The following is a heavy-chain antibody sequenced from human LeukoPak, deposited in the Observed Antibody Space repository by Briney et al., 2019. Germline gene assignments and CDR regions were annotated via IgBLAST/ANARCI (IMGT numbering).Heavy chain of an antibody. Sequence: PSETLSITCTVSGGSISSYYWSWIRQPPGKGLEWIGYIYYSGSTNYNPSLKSRVTISVDTSKNQFSLKLSSVTAADTAVYYCARGSSVEAFDIWGQGTMVTVSS. CDR2: IYYSGST. J-gene: IGHJ3*02. CDR1: GGSISSYY. CDR3: ARGSSVEAFDI. V-gene: IGHV4-59*01.